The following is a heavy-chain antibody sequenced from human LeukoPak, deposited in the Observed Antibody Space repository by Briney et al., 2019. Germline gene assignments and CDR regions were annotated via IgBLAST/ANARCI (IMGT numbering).Heavy chain of an antibody. J-gene: IGHJ4*02. CDR3: AKAPSLYSSSDY. CDR2: ISSSGATI. D-gene: IGHD6-6*01. Sequence: GGSLRLSCAASGFTFSLYEINWVRQAPGKGLEWVSYISSSGATIYYADSVKGRFTISRDNSKNTLYLQMNSLRAEDTAVYYCAKAPSLYSSSDYWGQGTLVTVSS. V-gene: IGHV3-48*03. CDR1: GFTFSLYE.